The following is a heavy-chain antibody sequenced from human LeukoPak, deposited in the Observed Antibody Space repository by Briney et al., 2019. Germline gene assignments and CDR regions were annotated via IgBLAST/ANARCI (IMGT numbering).Heavy chain of an antibody. CDR2: ISSSSSYI. J-gene: IGHJ4*02. Sequence: GGSLRLSCAASGFTFSSYSMIWVRQAPGKGLEWVSSISSSSSYIYYADSVKGRFTISRDNAKNSLYLQMNSLRAEDTAVYYCARDTAGVVPAAIIPYFDYWGQGTLVTVSS. V-gene: IGHV3-21*01. CDR3: ARDTAGVVPAAIIPYFDY. D-gene: IGHD2-2*01. CDR1: GFTFSSYS.